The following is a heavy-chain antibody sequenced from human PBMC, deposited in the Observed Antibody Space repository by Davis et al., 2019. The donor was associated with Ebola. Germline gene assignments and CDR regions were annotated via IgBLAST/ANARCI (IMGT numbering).Heavy chain of an antibody. Sequence: GGSLRLSCAASGFTVSSNHMSWVRQARGKGLEWVSVIYDHSTAYADSVRGRVKLTRDKSNNTLYLEMNSLTVDDTAVYYCATTQWLREFDNWGQGTLVTVAS. CDR2: IYDHST. V-gene: IGHV3-53*05. J-gene: IGHJ4*02. CDR3: ATTQWLREFDN. D-gene: IGHD6-19*01. CDR1: GFTVSSNH.